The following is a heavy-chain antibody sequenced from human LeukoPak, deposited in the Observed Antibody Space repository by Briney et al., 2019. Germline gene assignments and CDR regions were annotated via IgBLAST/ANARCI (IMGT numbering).Heavy chain of an antibody. D-gene: IGHD1-1*01. J-gene: IGHJ3*02. CDR3: ARANDLRRDGAFDI. CDR1: GYTFTGYY. CDR2: INPNSGGT. V-gene: IGHV1-2*04. Sequence: ASVKVSCKASGYTFTGYYMHWVRQAPGQGLEWMGWINPNSGGTNCAQKFQGWVTMTRDTSISTAYMELSRLRSDDTAVYYCARANDLRRDGAFDIWGQGTMVTVSS.